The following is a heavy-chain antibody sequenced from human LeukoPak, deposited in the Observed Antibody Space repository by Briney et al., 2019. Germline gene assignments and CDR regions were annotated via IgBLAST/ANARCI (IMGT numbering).Heavy chain of an antibody. J-gene: IGHJ4*02. Sequence: GGSLRLSCAASGFTFSNYVMSWVRQAPGKGLEWVSYINHNGEMIFYPDFVKGRFTISRDNAKNSLYLQMNSLRDEDTAVYYCGRDNDWAFHYWGQGTLVTVSS. CDR3: GRDNDWAFHY. CDR2: INHNGEMI. CDR1: GFTFSNYV. D-gene: IGHD3-9*01. V-gene: IGHV3-48*02.